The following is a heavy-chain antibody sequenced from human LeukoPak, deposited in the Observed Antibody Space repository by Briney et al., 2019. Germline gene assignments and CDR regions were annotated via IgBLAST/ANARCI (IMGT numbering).Heavy chain of an antibody. D-gene: IGHD6-6*01. Sequence: GGSLRLSCAASGFTFSSYSMNWVRQAPGKGLEWVSSISSSSSSYIYYADSVKGRFTISRDNAKNSLYLQMNSLRAEDTAVYYCASAYSSSSYYFDYWGQGTLVTVSS. J-gene: IGHJ4*02. CDR1: GFTFSSYS. CDR2: ISSSSSSYI. V-gene: IGHV3-21*01. CDR3: ASAYSSSSYYFDY.